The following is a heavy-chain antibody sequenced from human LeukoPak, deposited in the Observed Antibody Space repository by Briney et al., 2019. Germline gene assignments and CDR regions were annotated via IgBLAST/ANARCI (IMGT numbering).Heavy chain of an antibody. CDR2: INPSGGST. V-gene: IGHV1-46*01. CDR3: ARVGCSGGSCYDY. Sequence: ASVKVSCKASGYTFTGYYMHWVRQAPGQGLEWMGWINPSGGSTSYAQKFQGRVTMTRDMSTSTVYMELSSLRSEDTAVYYCARVGCSGGSCYDYWGQGTLVTVSS. CDR1: GYTFTGYY. J-gene: IGHJ4*02. D-gene: IGHD2-15*01.